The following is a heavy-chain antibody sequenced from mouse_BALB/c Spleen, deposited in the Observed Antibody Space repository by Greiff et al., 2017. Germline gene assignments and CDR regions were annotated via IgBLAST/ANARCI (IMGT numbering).Heavy chain of an antibody. CDR1: GFNIKDTY. CDR2: IDPANGNT. D-gene: IGHD2-14*01. V-gene: IGHV14-3*02. CDR3: AGDYRYDDYAMDY. Sequence: EVQLQQSGAELVKPGASVKLSCTASGFNIKDTYMHWVKQRPEQGLEWIGRIDPANGNTKYDPKFQGKATITADTSSNTAYLQLSSLTSEDTAVYYCAGDYRYDDYAMDYWGQGTSVTVSS. J-gene: IGHJ4*01.